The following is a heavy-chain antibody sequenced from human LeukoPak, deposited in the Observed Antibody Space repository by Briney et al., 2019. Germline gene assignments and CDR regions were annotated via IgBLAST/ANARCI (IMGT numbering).Heavy chain of an antibody. CDR3: ARDGIVVVVAATDNYYYYGMDV. V-gene: IGHV3-21*01. CDR1: GFTFSSYS. CDR2: ISSSSSYI. Sequence: GGSLRLSCAASGFTFSSYSMNWVRQAPGKGLEWVSSISSSSSYIYYADSVKGRFTISRDNAKNSLYLQMNSLRAGDTAVYYCARDGIVVVVAATDNYYYYGMDVWGQGTTVTVSS. D-gene: IGHD2-15*01. J-gene: IGHJ6*02.